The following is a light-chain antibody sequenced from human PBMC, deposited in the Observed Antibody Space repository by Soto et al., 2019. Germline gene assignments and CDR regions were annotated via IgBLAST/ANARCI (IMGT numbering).Light chain of an antibody. V-gene: IGKV1-5*03. CDR2: KAS. Sequence: DIQMTQSPSSLSASVGDRVTITFRASQSISSYLNWYQQKPGKAPKLLIYKASSLESGVPSRFSGSGSGTEFTLTISSLQPDDFATYYCQQYNSYCTFGQGTKV. J-gene: IGKJ1*01. CDR1: QSISSY. CDR3: QQYNSYCT.